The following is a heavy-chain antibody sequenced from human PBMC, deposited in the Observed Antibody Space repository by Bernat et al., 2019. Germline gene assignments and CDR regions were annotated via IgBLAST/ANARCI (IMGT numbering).Heavy chain of an antibody. CDR2: IYWDDDK. Sequence: QITLKESGPTLVQPTQTLTLTCTFSGFALSTRGVGVGWIRQPPGKALEWLALIYWDDDKHYSPSMKSRLTINRDTTKNQVVLTMTNMDPEDTATYYCADGLYLMSYYNYGRFDSWGQGTLVTVSS. D-gene: IGHD3-10*01. V-gene: IGHV2-5*02. J-gene: IGHJ4*02. CDR3: ADGLYLMSYYNYGRFDS. CDR1: GFALSTRGVG.